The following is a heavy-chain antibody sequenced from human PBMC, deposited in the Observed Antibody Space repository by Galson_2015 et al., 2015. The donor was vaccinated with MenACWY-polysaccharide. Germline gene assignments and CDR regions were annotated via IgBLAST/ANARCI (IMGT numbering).Heavy chain of an antibody. Sequence: SVKVSCKASGYTFSSYDINWVRQTTGQGLEWMGWMNPNSGNTGYAQKFQGRVTMTRNTSISIAYMELSSLRSEDTAVYYCARGGKYYYDSSGYLNWFDPCGQGTLVTVSS. V-gene: IGHV1-8*01. J-gene: IGHJ5*02. CDR1: GYTFSSYD. CDR2: MNPNSGNT. D-gene: IGHD3-22*01. CDR3: ARGGKYYYDSSGYLNWFDP.